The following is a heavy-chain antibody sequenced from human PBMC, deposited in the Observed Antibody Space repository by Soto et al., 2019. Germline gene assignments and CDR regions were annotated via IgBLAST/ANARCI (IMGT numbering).Heavy chain of an antibody. V-gene: IGHV4-59*08. CDR1: GGSISSYY. J-gene: IGHJ6*03. CDR3: ARTFDGSYYYYMDV. CDR2: IYYSGST. D-gene: IGHD1-26*01. Sequence: SETLSLTCTVSGGSISSYYWSWIRQPPGKGLEWIGYIYYSGSTNYNPSLKSRVTISVDTSKNQFSLKLSSVTAADTAVYYCARTFDGSYYYYMDVWGKGTTVTASS.